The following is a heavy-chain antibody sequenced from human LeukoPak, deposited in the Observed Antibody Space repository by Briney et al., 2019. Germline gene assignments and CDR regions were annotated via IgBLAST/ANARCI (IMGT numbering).Heavy chain of an antibody. CDR2: IYYSGST. CDR1: GGSISSYC. V-gene: IGHV4-59*01. Sequence: SETLSLTCTVSGGSISSYCWSWIRQPPGKGLEWIGYIYYSGSTNYNPSLKSRVTISVDTSKNQFSLKLSSVTAADTAVYYCARSATVTNYYYGMDVWGQGTTVTVSS. CDR3: ARSATVTNYYYGMDV. D-gene: IGHD4-17*01. J-gene: IGHJ6*02.